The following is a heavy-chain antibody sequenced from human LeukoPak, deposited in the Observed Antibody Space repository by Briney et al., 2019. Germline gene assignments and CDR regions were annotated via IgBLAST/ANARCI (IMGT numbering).Heavy chain of an antibody. CDR1: GFTFSSYW. V-gene: IGHV3-7*01. CDR3: ARESYYDFWSGYHDY. J-gene: IGHJ4*02. Sequence: PGGSLRLSCAASGFTFSSYWMSWVRQAPGKGLEWVANIKQDGSEKYYVDSVKGRFTISRDNAKNSLYLQMNSLRAEDTAVYYCARESYYDFWSGYHDYWGQGTLVTVSS. CDR2: IKQDGSEK. D-gene: IGHD3-3*01.